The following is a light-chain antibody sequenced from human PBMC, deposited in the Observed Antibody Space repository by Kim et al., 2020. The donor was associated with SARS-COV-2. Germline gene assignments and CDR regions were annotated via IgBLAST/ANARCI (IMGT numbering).Light chain of an antibody. CDR2: DAS. Sequence: TLSLSPGERATLSCRASQSVSSYLAWYQQKPGQAPRLLIYDASNRATGIPARFSGSGSGTDFTLTISSLEPEDFAVYYCQQRSIDFGGGTKVDIK. V-gene: IGKV3-11*01. CDR1: QSVSSY. CDR3: QQRSID. J-gene: IGKJ4*01.